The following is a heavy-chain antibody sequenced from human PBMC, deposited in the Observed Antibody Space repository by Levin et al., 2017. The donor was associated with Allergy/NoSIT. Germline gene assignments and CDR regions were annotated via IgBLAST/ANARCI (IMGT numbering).Heavy chain of an antibody. Sequence: GGSLRLSCAASGFTVSSNYMSWVRQAPGKGLEWVSVIYSGGSTYYADSVKGRFTISRDNSKNTLYLQMNSLRAEDTAVYYCARDLLAYCGGDCPHDWYFDLWGRGTLVTVSS. CDR2: IYSGGST. CDR1: GFTVSSNY. D-gene: IGHD2-21*02. V-gene: IGHV3-66*02. CDR3: ARDLLAYCGGDCPHDWYFDL. J-gene: IGHJ2*01.